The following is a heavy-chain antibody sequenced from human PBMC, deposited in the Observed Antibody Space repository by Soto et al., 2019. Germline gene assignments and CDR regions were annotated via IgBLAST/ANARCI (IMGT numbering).Heavy chain of an antibody. CDR3: TTDSADIVVVPATFGMDV. D-gene: IGHD2-2*01. CDR2: IKSITDGGTT. V-gene: IGHV3-15*01. J-gene: IGHJ6*02. CDR1: GITFSNAW. Sequence: PGGSLRRSCAASGITFSNAWMTWVRQAPGKGLEWVGRIKSITDGGTTDYAAPVKGRFTISRDDSKDTLYLQMNNLKTEDTAVYHCTTDSADIVVVPATFGMDVWGQGTTVTVSS.